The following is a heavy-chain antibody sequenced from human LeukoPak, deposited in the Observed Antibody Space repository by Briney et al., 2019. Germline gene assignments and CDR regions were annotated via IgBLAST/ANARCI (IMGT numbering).Heavy chain of an antibody. D-gene: IGHD1-1*01. V-gene: IGHV3-23*01. CDR2: ISGSGGNT. CDR3: AKGGTGTRIDY. Sequence: GGSLRLSCAASGFTFDDYGTIWVRQAPGKGLKWVSAISGSGGNTYYADSVKGRFTISRDNSKNTLYLQMNSLRAEDTAVYYCAKGGTGTRIDYWGQGTLVTVSS. CDR1: GFTFDDYG. J-gene: IGHJ4*02.